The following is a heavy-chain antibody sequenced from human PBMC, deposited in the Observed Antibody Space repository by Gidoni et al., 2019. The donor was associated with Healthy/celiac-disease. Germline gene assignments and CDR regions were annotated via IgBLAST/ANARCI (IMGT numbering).Heavy chain of an antibody. J-gene: IGHJ4*02. CDR2: IYSGGST. Sequence: EVQLVESGGGLVQPGGSLRLSCAASGFTVSSNYMSWVRKAPGKGLEWVSVIYSGGSTYYADSVKGLFTISRDNSKNTLYLQMNSLRAEDTAVYYCARAKSDYGEFDYWGQGTLVTVSS. V-gene: IGHV3-66*02. D-gene: IGHD4-17*01. CDR1: GFTVSSNY. CDR3: ARAKSDYGEFDY.